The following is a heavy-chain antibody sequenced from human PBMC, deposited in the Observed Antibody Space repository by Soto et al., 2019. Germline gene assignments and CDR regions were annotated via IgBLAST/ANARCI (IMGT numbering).Heavy chain of an antibody. CDR3: VRVTSPRYYYYGMDV. V-gene: IGHV4-34*01. CDR1: GGSFSGYY. J-gene: IGHJ6*02. CDR2: INHSGST. D-gene: IGHD4-17*01. Sequence: SETLSLTCAVYGGSFSGYYWSWIRQPPGKGLEWIGEINHSGSTNYNPSLKSRVTISVDTSKNQFSLKLSSATAADTAVYYCVRVTSPRYYYYGMDVWGQGTTVT.